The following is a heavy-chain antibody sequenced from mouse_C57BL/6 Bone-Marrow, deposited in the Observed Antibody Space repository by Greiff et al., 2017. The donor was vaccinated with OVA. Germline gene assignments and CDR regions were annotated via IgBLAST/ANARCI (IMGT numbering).Heavy chain of an antibody. Sequence: EVHLVESGGGLVKPGGSLKLSCAASGFTFSDYGMHWVRQAPEKGLEWVAYISSGSSTIYYADTVKGRFTISRDNAKNTLFLQMTSLRSEDTAMYYCARPDYYGNDGYAMDYWGQGTSVTVSS. V-gene: IGHV5-17*01. J-gene: IGHJ4*01. CDR1: GFTFSDYG. D-gene: IGHD2-2*01. CDR3: ARPDYYGNDGYAMDY. CDR2: ISSGSSTI.